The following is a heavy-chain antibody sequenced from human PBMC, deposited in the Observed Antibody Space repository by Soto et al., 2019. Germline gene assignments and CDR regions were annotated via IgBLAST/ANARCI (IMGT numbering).Heavy chain of an antibody. D-gene: IGHD3-16*01. CDR3: ARDRETYYDYIWGHHGSAFDI. Sequence: QVQLQESGPGLVKPSQTLSLTCTVSGGSISSGGYYWSWIRQHPGKGLEWIGYIYYSGSTYYNPSLKSRVTISVDTSKNQFSLKLSSVTAADTAVYYCARDRETYYDYIWGHHGSAFDIWGQGTMVTVSS. V-gene: IGHV4-31*03. CDR2: IYYSGST. J-gene: IGHJ3*02. CDR1: GGSISSGGYY.